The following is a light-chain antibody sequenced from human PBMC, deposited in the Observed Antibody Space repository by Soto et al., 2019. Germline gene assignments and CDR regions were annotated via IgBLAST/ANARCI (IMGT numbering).Light chain of an antibody. CDR2: GAS. V-gene: IGKV3-20*01. J-gene: IGKJ1*01. CDR3: QQYGSSPTWT. Sequence: EIVLTQSPGTLSLSPGERATLSCRASQSVSSSYLAWYQQKPGQAPRLLIYGASSRATGIPDRFSGSGSGTDFTLTISRLEPEDFAVYYCQQYGSSPTWTVGQGTKGDIK. CDR1: QSVSSSY.